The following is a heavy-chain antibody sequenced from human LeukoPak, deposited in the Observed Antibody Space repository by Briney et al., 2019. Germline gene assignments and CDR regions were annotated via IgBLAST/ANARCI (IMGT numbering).Heavy chain of an antibody. V-gene: IGHV3-48*03. D-gene: IGHD5-24*01. CDR3: AVEMIYSPKA. CDR2: ISSSGSDI. CDR1: GFTFSNYE. J-gene: IGHJ5*02. Sequence: PGGSLRLSCAASGFTFSNYEMHWVRQAPGKGLEWVSYISSSGSDIYYADSVKGRFTISRDNAKNSLYLQMNSLRAEDTAVYYCAVEMIYSPKAWGQGTLVTVSS.